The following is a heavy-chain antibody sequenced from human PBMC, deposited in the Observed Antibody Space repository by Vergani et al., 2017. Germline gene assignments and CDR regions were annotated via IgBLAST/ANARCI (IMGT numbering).Heavy chain of an antibody. CDR3: ARVNTETNGHLYYYYYMDV. Sequence: QVQLQQWGGGLLKPSETLSLTCVVNGGSFTSYHWTWIRQSPGEGLEWVGDIDHTGRPDYNPSLKSRLKMAVDKSRNQFSLTLNSVTATDTAIYFCARVNTETNGHLYYYYYMDVWGQGTAVTGS. D-gene: IGHD4-11*01. CDR1: GGSFTSYH. V-gene: IGHV4-34*01. CDR2: IDHTGRP. J-gene: IGHJ6*03.